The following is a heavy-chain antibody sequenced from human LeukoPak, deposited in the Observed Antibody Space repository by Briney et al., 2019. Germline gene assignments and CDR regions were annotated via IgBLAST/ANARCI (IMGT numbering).Heavy chain of an antibody. CDR1: RFTFTSYW. J-gene: IGHJ4*02. CDR2: INRDGSEI. CDR3: ARAYEYSSGWFRNDY. D-gene: IGHD6-19*01. Sequence: GGSLRLSCTASRFTFTSYWMTWVRQARGRGLEWVANINRDGSEIYYLDSVKGRFTISRDNAKNSLYLQMNGLRGEDTAVYYCARAYEYSSGWFRNDYWGQGTLVTVSS. V-gene: IGHV3-7*01.